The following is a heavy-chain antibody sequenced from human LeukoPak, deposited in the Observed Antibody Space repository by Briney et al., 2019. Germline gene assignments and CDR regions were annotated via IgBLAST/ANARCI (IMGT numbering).Heavy chain of an antibody. V-gene: IGHV3-74*01. CDR1: GFTLSSHW. Sequence: QTGGSLRLSCAASGFTLSSHWMSWVRQAPGRGLVWVSSINGDGSRTPYASSVKGRFTISRDNAKNTLYLQMHSLRTDDTAAQYCARGSTSGWPVYFDYWGQGAVVTVAS. CDR2: INGDGSRT. D-gene: IGHD6-19*01. J-gene: IGHJ4*02. CDR3: ARGSTSGWPVYFDY.